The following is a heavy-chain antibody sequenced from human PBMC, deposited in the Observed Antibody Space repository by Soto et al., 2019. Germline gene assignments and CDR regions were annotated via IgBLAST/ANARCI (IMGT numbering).Heavy chain of an antibody. CDR1: GFTFSSYG. Sequence: QVQLVESGGGVVQPGRSLRLSCAASGFTFSSYGMHWVRQAPGKGLEWVALISYDGGNKYYADSVKGRFTISRDNSKNTLYLQMNSLRSEDTAVYYCSIPYCIFTSCLDKWFDPWGQGTLVTVSS. J-gene: IGHJ5*02. D-gene: IGHD2-2*01. CDR3: SIPYCIFTSCLDKWFDP. CDR2: ISYDGGNK. V-gene: IGHV3-30*03.